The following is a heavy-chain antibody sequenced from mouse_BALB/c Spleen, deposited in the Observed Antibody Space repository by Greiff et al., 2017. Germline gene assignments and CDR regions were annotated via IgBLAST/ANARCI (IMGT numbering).Heavy chain of an antibody. Sequence: QVQLKESGAELVRPGVSVKISCKGSGYTFTDYAMHWVKQSHAKSLEWIGVISTYYGDASYNQKFKGKATMTVDKSSSTAYMELARLTSEDSAIYYCARWYEGMDYWGQGTSVTVSS. CDR1: GYTFTDYA. D-gene: IGHD1-1*02. V-gene: IGHV1S137*01. J-gene: IGHJ4*01. CDR3: ARWYEGMDY. CDR2: ISTYYGDA.